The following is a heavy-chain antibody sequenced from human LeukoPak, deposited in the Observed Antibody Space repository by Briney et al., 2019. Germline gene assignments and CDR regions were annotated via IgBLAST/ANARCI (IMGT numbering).Heavy chain of an antibody. CDR3: ARVGDSSGYYYSGAFDI. CDR2: IIPIFGTA. CDR1: GGTFSSYA. V-gene: IGHV1-69*01. J-gene: IGHJ3*02. D-gene: IGHD3-22*01. Sequence: SVKVSCKASGGTFSSYAISWVRQAHGQGLEWMGGIIPIFGTANYAQKFQGRVTITADESTSTAYIELSSLRSEDTAVYYCARVGDSSGYYYSGAFDIWGQGTMVTVSS.